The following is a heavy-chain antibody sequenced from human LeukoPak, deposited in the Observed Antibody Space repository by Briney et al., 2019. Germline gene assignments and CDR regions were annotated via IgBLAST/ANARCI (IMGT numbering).Heavy chain of an antibody. V-gene: IGHV1-2*02. J-gene: IGHJ4*02. CDR1: GGTFSSYA. Sequence: VASVKVSCKASGGTFSSYAISWVRQAPGQGLEWMGWINPNSSGTNFAQKFQGRVTLTRDTSITTAYMEVSRLTFDDTAVYYCARRSDATGGFDYWGQGTLVAVSS. CDR2: INPNSSGT. CDR3: ARRSDATGGFDY. D-gene: IGHD7-27*01.